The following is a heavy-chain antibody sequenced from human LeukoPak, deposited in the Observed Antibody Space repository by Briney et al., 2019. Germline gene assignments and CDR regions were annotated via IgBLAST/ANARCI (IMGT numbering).Heavy chain of an antibody. CDR2: IYYSGNT. J-gene: IGHJ4*02. V-gene: IGHV4-39*07. D-gene: IGHD6-13*01. CDR3: ARVMRTAAGPFDH. CDR1: GGSISSSSYF. Sequence: SETLSLTCTVSGGSISSSSYFWGWIRQPPGKGLEWIGNIYYSGNTYYNPSLKSRVTISIDTSKNQFSLKLSSVTAADTAVYYCARVMRTAAGPFDHWGQGTLVTVSS.